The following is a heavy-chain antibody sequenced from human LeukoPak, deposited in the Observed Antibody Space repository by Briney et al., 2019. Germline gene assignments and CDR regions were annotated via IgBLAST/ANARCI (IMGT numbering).Heavy chain of an antibody. Sequence: GGSLRLSCAASGFTFNNYWMHWVRQVPGKGLVWVSRINSDGSRTNYVDSAKGRFTISRDNAKNTLYLQMNSLRVEDTAVYFCAKDSNGDYDFWSGYSNWFDPWGQGTLVTVPS. CDR1: GFTFNNYW. CDR2: INSDGSRT. CDR3: AKDSNGDYDFWSGYSNWFDP. D-gene: IGHD3-3*01. J-gene: IGHJ5*02. V-gene: IGHV3-74*01.